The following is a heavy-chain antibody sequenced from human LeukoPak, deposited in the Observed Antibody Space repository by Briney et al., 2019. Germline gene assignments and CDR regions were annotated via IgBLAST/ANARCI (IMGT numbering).Heavy chain of an antibody. Sequence: SETLSLTCAVYGGSFSGYYWSWIRQPPGKGLGWIGEINHSGSTYYNPSLKSRVTISVDRSKNQFSLKLSSVTAADTAVYYCARDSGIQLWFDYWGQGTLVTVSS. J-gene: IGHJ4*02. CDR1: GGSFSGYY. V-gene: IGHV4-34*01. CDR3: ARDSGIQLWFDY. CDR2: INHSGST. D-gene: IGHD5-18*01.